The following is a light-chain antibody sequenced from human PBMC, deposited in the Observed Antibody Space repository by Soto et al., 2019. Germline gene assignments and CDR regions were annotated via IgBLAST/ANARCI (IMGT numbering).Light chain of an antibody. CDR3: QQTSAFPRT. V-gene: IGKV1-6*02. J-gene: IGKJ1*01. Sequence: AIQMTQSPSSLSASVGDRVTVTCRASQGISSDLGWFQQKPGKAPKLLIYAASSLQSGVPSRFSGGGAGTEFTLTISSLQPEDFATYYCQQTSAFPRTFGQGTKV. CDR1: QGISSD. CDR2: AAS.